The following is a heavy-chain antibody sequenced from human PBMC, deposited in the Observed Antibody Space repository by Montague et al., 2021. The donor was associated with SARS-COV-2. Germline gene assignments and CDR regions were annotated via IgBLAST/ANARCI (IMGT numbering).Heavy chain of an antibody. Sequence: SETQSLTCAVSGGSINSYYWSWIRQPPGKGLEWIGYIYYSGSTIYNPSLKSRVTISIDTSKNQFSLKLNSVTAADTAVYYCAGRPTPSYSSGWYLFYYAMDVWGQGTTVTVSS. D-gene: IGHD6-19*01. CDR2: IYYSGST. J-gene: IGHJ6*02. CDR1: GGSINSYY. CDR3: AGRPTPSYSSGWYLFYYAMDV. V-gene: IGHV4-59*01.